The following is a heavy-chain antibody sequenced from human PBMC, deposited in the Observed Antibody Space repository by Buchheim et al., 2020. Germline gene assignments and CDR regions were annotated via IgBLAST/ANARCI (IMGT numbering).Heavy chain of an antibody. CDR3: ARGSYQTGWRGFSYYSMDV. D-gene: IGHD6-19*01. J-gene: IGHJ6*02. V-gene: IGHV4-39*07. Sequence: HLQGSGPGLVRPSETLSLTCTVSGASINSGGYYWDWVRQPPGKGLEWVGHIYSGGSTYFNPSLKSRVTISFDASHNPYSLMLTSVTAADTGTYYCARGSYQTGWRGFSYYSMDVWGQGT. CDR2: IYSGGST. CDR1: GASINSGGYY.